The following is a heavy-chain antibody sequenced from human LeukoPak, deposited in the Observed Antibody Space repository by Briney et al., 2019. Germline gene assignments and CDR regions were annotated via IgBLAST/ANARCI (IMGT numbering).Heavy chain of an antibody. CDR3: TIIPNVILFTHYFEY. CDR2: IIPFLGTT. Sequence: SVKVSCKASGGVFTTYAISWVRQAPGQGLEWMGSIIPFLGTTNCAQKFQGRVTITADEPTRTAYMELTYVRSDDTAVYYCTIIPNVILFTHYFEYWGQGTLVTVSS. V-gene: IGHV1-69*11. CDR1: GGVFTTYA. D-gene: IGHD2-21*01. J-gene: IGHJ4*02.